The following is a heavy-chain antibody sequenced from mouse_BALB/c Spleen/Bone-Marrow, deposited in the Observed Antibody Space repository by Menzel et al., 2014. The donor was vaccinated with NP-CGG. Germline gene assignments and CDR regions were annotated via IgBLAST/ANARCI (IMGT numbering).Heavy chain of an antibody. Sequence: DVMLVESGGGLVQPGGSLRLSCTTSGFTFTDYYMSWVRQPPGKALEWLVFIRNKANGYTIEYSASVKGRFTISRDNSQNILYLQMNTLRAEDSATYYCARDYYLAYWGQGTLVTVSA. J-gene: IGHJ3*01. D-gene: IGHD2-1*01. CDR3: ARDYYLAY. CDR2: IRNKANGYTI. CDR1: GFTFTDYY. V-gene: IGHV7-3*02.